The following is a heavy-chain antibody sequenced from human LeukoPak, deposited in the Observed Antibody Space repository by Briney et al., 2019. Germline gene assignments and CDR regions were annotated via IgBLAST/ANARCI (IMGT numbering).Heavy chain of an antibody. J-gene: IGHJ4*02. CDR3: AKSGLNRFDY. Sequence: GGSQRLSCAASGSTFSSYWMHWVRQAPGKGLVWVSRINSDGSSTTYADSLKGRFTISRDNSKNTLYLQMNSLRAEDTALYYCAKSGLNRFDYWGQGTLVTVSS. D-gene: IGHD2-15*01. CDR2: INSDGSST. V-gene: IGHV3-74*01. CDR1: GSTFSSYW.